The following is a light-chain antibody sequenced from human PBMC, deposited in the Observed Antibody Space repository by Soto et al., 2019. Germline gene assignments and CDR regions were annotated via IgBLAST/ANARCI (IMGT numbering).Light chain of an antibody. CDR3: QQYYRTPPT. Sequence: DIVMTQSPDSLAVSLGERATINCKSSQSVLHSPNNKNYLAWYQQKPGQPPKLLIYWASTRESGVPDRFSGSGSGTDFTLTISSLQAEDVAIYFCQQYYRTPPTFGQGTKLEIK. CDR1: QSVLHSPNNKNY. J-gene: IGKJ2*01. CDR2: WAS. V-gene: IGKV4-1*01.